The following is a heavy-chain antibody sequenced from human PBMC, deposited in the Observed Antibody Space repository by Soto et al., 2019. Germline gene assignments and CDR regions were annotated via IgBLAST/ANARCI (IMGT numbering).Heavy chain of an antibody. D-gene: IGHD5-12*01. Sequence: QVQLVQSGAEVKKPGSSVKVSCKASGGTFSSYAISWVRQAPGQGLEWMGGIIPIFGTANYAQKFQGRVTVTADESTSTAYMELSSPRSEDTAVYYCAREEGEMATIQDYYYYGMDVWGQGTTVTVSS. CDR3: AREEGEMATIQDYYYYGMDV. CDR2: IIPIFGTA. CDR1: GGTFSSYA. V-gene: IGHV1-69*01. J-gene: IGHJ6*02.